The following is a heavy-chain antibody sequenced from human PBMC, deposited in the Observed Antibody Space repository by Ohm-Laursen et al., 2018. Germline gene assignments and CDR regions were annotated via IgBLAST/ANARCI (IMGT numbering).Heavy chain of an antibody. Sequence: TLSLTWAVSGGSFSGYYWSWIRQPPGKGLEWIGEINHSGSTNNNPSLKSRVTISVDTSKNQFSLKLSSVTAADTAVYYCARGRFGIAAAGPLDYWGQGTLVTVSA. J-gene: IGHJ4*02. CDR1: GGSFSGYY. V-gene: IGHV4-34*01. CDR2: INHSGST. D-gene: IGHD6-13*01. CDR3: ARGRFGIAAAGPLDY.